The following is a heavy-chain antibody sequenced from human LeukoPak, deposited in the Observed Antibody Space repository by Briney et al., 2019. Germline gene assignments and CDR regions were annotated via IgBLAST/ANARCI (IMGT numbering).Heavy chain of an antibody. D-gene: IGHD3-22*01. CDR1: GFTFSSYA. Sequence: GGSLRLSCAASGFTFSSYAMSWVRQAPGKGLEWVSAISGSGGSTYYADSVKGRFTISRDNAKNSLYLQMNSLRAEDTAVYYCARDPYYDSSGYPTHDAFDIWGQGTMVTVSS. CDR3: ARDPYYDSSGYPTHDAFDI. J-gene: IGHJ3*02. V-gene: IGHV3-23*01. CDR2: ISGSGGST.